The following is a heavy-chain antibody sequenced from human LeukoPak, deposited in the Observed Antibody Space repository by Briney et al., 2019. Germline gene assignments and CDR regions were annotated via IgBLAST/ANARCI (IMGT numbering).Heavy chain of an antibody. CDR3: ARVGSSSWSTNDAFDI. V-gene: IGHV3-11*01. D-gene: IGHD6-13*01. CDR1: GFTFSDYN. CDR2: ISSSGSTI. J-gene: IGHJ3*02. Sequence: GGSLRLSCAASGFTFSDYNMSWIRQAPGKELEWVSYISSSGSTIYYADSVKGRFTISRDNAKNSLYLQMNSLRAEDTAVYYCARVGSSSWSTNDAFDIWGQGTMVTVSS.